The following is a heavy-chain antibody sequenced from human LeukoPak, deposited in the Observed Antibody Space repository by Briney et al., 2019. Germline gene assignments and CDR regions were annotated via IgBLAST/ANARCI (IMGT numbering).Heavy chain of an antibody. V-gene: IGHV4-31*03. CDR1: GGSVSSGGYC. CDR3: AREQELVRASGAFDI. D-gene: IGHD1-26*01. CDR2: IYYSGST. Sequence: PSETLSLTCTVSGGSVSSGGYCWSWIRQHPGKGLEWIGYIYYSGSTYYHPSLKSRVTISVDTSKNQFSLKLSSVTAADSAVYYCAREQELVRASGAFDIWGQGTMVTVSS. J-gene: IGHJ3*02.